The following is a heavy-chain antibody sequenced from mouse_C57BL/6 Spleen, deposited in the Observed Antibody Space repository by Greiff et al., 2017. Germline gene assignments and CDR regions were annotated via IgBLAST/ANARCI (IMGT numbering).Heavy chain of an antibody. Sequence: QVQLQQPGTELVKPGASVKLSCKASGYTFTSYWMHWVKQRPGQGLEWIGNINPSDGGTNYNEKFKSKATLTVDTSSSTAYMQLSSLTSQDSAVYDSARSNYGTWYLDVWGTGTTVTVSS. CDR3: ARSNYGTWYLDV. D-gene: IGHD1-1*01. CDR1: GYTFTSYW. CDR2: INPSDGGT. J-gene: IGHJ1*03. V-gene: IGHV1-53*01.